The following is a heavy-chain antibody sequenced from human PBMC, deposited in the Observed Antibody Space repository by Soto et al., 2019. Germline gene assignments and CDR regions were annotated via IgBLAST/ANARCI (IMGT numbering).Heavy chain of an antibody. CDR2: IYYSGST. CDR3: AREAHSNWWDGMDV. CDR1: GGSISSYY. Sequence: QVQLQESGPGLVKPSETLSLTCTVSGGSISSYYWSWIRQPPGKGLEWIGYIYYSGSTNYNPSLKSRVTISVDTSKNQFFLMLSSVTAADTAVYYCAREAHSNWWDGMDVWGQGTMVTVSS. V-gene: IGHV4-59*01. J-gene: IGHJ6*02. D-gene: IGHD6-13*01.